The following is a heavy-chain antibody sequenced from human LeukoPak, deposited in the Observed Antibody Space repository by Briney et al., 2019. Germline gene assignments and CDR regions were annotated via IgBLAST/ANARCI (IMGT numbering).Heavy chain of an antibody. J-gene: IGHJ4*02. CDR2: INHSGNT. CDR3: ARGGGGWYLDY. V-gene: IGHV4-34*01. CDR1: GASFSGYY. Sequence: KPSETLSLTCAVYGASFSGYYWSWIRQPPGKGLEWIGEINHSGNTDYNPSLKSRVTISVDTSKNQLSLKLSSVTAADTAVYYCARGGGGWYLDYWGQGTLVTVSS. D-gene: IGHD3-16*01.